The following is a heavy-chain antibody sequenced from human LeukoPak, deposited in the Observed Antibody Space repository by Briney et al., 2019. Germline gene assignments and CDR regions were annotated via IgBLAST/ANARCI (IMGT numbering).Heavy chain of an antibody. D-gene: IGHD4-17*01. CDR3: ARLYGDYAWYFDL. CDR2: IFYSGNT. CDR1: GDSISSGAYY. V-gene: IGHV4-31*03. Sequence: SETLSLTCSVSGDSISSGAYYWSWIRQHPGKGLEWIGHIFYSGNTYYSPSLKSRVAISVDTSKNQFSLKLSSVTAADTAVYYCARLYGDYAWYFDLWGRGTLVTVSS. J-gene: IGHJ2*01.